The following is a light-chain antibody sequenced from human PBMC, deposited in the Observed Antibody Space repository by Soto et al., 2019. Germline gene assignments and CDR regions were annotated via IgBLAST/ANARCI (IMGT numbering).Light chain of an antibody. CDR1: SSDVGGFTY. V-gene: IGLV2-14*01. CDR2: EVS. J-gene: IGLJ1*01. CDR3: SSYTSRSTLDYV. Sequence: QSALTQPASVSGSPGQSITISCTGTSSDVGGFTYVSWYQQYPGKAPKLMIYEVSNRPSGVSNRFSGSKSGNTASLTISGLQAEDEADYYCSSYTSRSTLDYVFGSGTKLTVL.